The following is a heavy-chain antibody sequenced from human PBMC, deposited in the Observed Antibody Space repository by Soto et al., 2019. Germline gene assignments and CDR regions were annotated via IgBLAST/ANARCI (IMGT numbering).Heavy chain of an antibody. CDR3: ARDRIAAAAS. D-gene: IGHD6-13*01. CDR1: GFTFDDYA. Sequence: GGSLRLSCAASGFTFDDYAMHWVRQAPGKGLEWVSGISWNSGSIGYADSVKGRFTISRDNAKNSLYLQMNSLRDEDTAVYYCARDRIAAAASWGQGTLVTVSS. V-gene: IGHV3-9*01. CDR2: ISWNSGSI. J-gene: IGHJ1*01.